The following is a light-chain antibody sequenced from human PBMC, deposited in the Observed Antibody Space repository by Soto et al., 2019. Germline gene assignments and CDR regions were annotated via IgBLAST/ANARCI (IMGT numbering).Light chain of an antibody. Sequence: LVLRQSPVTLSLSLGDRATLSCRASQSVSSNLAWYQQKPGQAPRLLIYGASTRATGIPARFSGSGSGTEFTLTISSLQSEDFAVYYCQQYHNWPPITFGQGTRLEIK. CDR3: QQYHNWPPIT. V-gene: IGKV3-15*01. CDR1: QSVSSN. CDR2: GAS. J-gene: IGKJ5*01.